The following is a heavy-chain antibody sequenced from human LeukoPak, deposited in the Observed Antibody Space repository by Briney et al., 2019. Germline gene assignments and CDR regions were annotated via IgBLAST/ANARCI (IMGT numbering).Heavy chain of an antibody. Sequence: SETLSLTCAVHGESLSASYWNWIRQPPGKGLEWIGEINNSGTANYNPSLKSRLTISVDTSKSQFSLDLTSVTAADTAVYYCARGFLRFDWTDADVRAFYHYYYMDVWGKGTTVIVSS. CDR2: INNSGTA. CDR3: ARGFLRFDWTDADVRAFYHYYYMDV. CDR1: GESLSASY. V-gene: IGHV4-34*01. J-gene: IGHJ6*03. D-gene: IGHD3-3*01.